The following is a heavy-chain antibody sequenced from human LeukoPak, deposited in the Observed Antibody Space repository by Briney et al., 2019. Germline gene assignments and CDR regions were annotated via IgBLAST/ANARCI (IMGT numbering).Heavy chain of an antibody. CDR1: GFTLNSHW. V-gene: IGHV3-7*01. J-gene: IGHJ5*02. CDR2: INQNGNEK. CDR3: ARLLGDSTIYDL. Sequence: GVSLRLSCAASGFTLNSHWMSWVRQAAGKGLEWVASINQNGNEKQYLDSVKGRFIISRDNAEKSVSLQMNSLRDEDTAMYYCARLLGDSTIYDLWGQGTLVTVSS. D-gene: IGHD3-16*01.